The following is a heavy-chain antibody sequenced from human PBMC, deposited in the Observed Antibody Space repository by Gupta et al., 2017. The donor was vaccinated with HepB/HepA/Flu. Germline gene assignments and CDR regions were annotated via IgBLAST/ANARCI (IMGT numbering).Heavy chain of an antibody. CDR3: ARDERPTYYYDSSGYYGSRPYDY. J-gene: IGHJ4*02. V-gene: IGHV1-18*01. Sequence: QVQLVQSGAEVKKPGASVKVSCKASGYTFTSYGISWVRRAPGQGLEGMGWISAYKGNTNYAQKLQGRVTMTTDTSTSTAYMELRSLRSDDTAVYYCARDERPTYYYDSSGYYGSRPYDYWGQGTLVTVSS. CDR2: ISAYKGNT. CDR1: GYTFTSYG. D-gene: IGHD3-22*01.